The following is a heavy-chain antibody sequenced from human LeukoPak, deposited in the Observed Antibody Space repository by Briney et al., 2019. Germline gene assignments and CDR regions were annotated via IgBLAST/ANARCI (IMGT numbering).Heavy chain of an antibody. CDR2: INPDSGDT. V-gene: IGHV1-8*03. D-gene: IGHD6-19*01. CDR1: GYTFTGYY. Sequence: ASVKVSCKASGYTFTGYYMYWVRQAPGQGLEWMGWINPDSGDTNYAQKFQGRVTITRNTSISTAYMEVSSLRNEDTAVYYCARRAVDNSYYYYMDVWGKGTTVTVSS. CDR3: ARRAVDNSYYYYMDV. J-gene: IGHJ6*03.